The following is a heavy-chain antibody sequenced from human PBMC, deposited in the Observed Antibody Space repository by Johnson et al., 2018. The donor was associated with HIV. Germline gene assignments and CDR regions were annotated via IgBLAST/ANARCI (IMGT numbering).Heavy chain of an antibody. V-gene: IGHV3-74*03. CDR1: GFTFSSHW. D-gene: IGHD4-17*01. CDR3: AREWSNTRWTYGLDI. J-gene: IGHJ3*02. Sequence: EVQLVESGGALVQPGGSLNLSCAASGFTFSSHWMHWVRQVPGKGLVWLSRINSDGTIITYADSVKGRLTISRDNANNTLFLQMNSLRAEDTAVYYCAREWSNTRWTYGLDIWGQGTMVTVSS. CDR2: INSDGTII.